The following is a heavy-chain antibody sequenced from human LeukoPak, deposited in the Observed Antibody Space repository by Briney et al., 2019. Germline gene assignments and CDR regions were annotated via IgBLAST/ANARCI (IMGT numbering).Heavy chain of an antibody. CDR1: GYTLTELS. CDR2: FDPEAGET. J-gene: IGHJ3*02. V-gene: IGHV1-24*01. D-gene: IGHD3-22*01. Sequence: ASVKVSCKVSGYTLTELSIHWVRQAPGKGLEWMRGFDPEAGETIYAQNFQGRVTMTEDTSTYTSYMELYSLRSEDTAVYYCATDDDSSGFALYAFNIWGQGTMVTVSS. CDR3: ATDDDSSGFALYAFNI.